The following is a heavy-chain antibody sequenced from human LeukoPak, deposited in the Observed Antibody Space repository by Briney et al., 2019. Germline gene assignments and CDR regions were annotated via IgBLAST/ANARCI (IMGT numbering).Heavy chain of an antibody. CDR1: GGSFSGYY. D-gene: IGHD1-26*01. V-gene: IGHV4-34*01. Sequence: PSETLSLTCAVYGGSFSGYYWSWIRQPPGKGLEWIGEINHSGSTNYNPSLKSRVTISVDTSKNQFSLKLSSVTAADTAVYYCARCPVGATPWYYYYYMDVWGKGTTATVSS. CDR3: ARCPVGATPWYYYYYMDV. J-gene: IGHJ6*03. CDR2: INHSGST.